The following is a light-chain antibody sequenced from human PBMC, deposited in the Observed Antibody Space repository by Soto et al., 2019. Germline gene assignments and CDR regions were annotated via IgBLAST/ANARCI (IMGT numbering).Light chain of an antibody. CDR2: DAS. V-gene: IGKV3-11*01. J-gene: IGKJ5*01. Sequence: PWERATLSCRASQSVRSYLAWYQQKPGQAPRLLMYDASNRATGIPARFSGSGSGTHFTLSISSLDPEDFAVYYCQQCSNWPSITFGQGTRLEI. CDR1: QSVRSY. CDR3: QQCSNWPSIT.